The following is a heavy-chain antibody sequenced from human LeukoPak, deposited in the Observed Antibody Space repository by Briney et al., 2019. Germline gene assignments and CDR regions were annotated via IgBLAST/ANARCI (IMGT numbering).Heavy chain of an antibody. Sequence: SVKVSCKASRNTFSSYFIHWVRQSPGHGLAWMGIISPSGGSTSYAQEFQGRDTMTRDTSTSTVYIELSSLRSEDTVVYYCGRVTLYAFDIWGEGAMVTVSS. CDR2: ISPSGGST. D-gene: IGHD4-23*01. J-gene: IGHJ3*02. V-gene: IGHV1-46*01. CDR1: RNTFSSYF. CDR3: GRVTLYAFDI.